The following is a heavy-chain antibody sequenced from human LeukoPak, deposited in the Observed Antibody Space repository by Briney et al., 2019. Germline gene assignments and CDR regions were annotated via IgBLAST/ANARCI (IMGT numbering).Heavy chain of an antibody. CDR3: ARGRSSGYYFHLHPFDY. CDR1: GGSFSGYY. D-gene: IGHD3-22*01. V-gene: IGHV4-34*01. J-gene: IGHJ4*02. Sequence: SETLSLTCAVYGGSFSGYYWSWIRQPPGKGLEWIGQVNHSGSANYNPSLKSRVTTSVDTSKNQFSLKLSSVTAADTAVYYCARGRSSGYYFHLHPFDYWGQGTLVTVSS. CDR2: VNHSGSA.